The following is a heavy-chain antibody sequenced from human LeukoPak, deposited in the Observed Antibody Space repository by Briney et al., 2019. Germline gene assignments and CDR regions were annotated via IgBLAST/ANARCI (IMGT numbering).Heavy chain of an antibody. CDR3: ARDGVAAAAFLDY. D-gene: IGHD6-13*01. V-gene: IGHV1-18*01. Sequence: ASVKVSCKASGYTFINYGISWVRQAPGQGLEWMGWISAYDGITKYAQKVQGRLTMTTDTSTGTAYMELRSLRSDETAVYFCARDGVAAAAFLDYWGQGTLVTVSS. CDR1: GYTFINYG. CDR2: ISAYDGIT. J-gene: IGHJ4*02.